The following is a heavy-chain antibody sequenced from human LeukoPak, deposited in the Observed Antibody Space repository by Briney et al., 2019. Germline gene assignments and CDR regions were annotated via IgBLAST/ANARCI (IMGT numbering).Heavy chain of an antibody. J-gene: IGHJ5*02. CDR3: ARDQGVGWFDP. D-gene: IGHD3-10*01. CDR1: GGSISSYY. CDR2: IYYSGST. V-gene: IGHV4-59*12. Sequence: SETLSLTCSVSGGSISSYYWSWIRQPPGKGLEWIGYIYYSGSTNYNPSLKSRVTISVDTSKNQFSLQLTSVTAADTAVYYCARDQGVGWFDPWGQGTLVTVSS.